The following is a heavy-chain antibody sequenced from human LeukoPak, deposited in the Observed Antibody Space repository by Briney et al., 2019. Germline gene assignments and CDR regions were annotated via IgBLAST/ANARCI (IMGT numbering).Heavy chain of an antibody. Sequence: GGSLRLSCAASGFTFSSYSMNWVRQAPGKGLEWVSSISSSSSYIYYADSVKGRFTISRDNAKNSLYLQMNSLRAEDTAVYYCARDPSLIGYSSSLGWGQGTLVTVSS. D-gene: IGHD6-6*01. J-gene: IGHJ4*02. CDR3: ARDPSLIGYSSSLG. CDR2: ISSSSSYI. CDR1: GFTFSSYS. V-gene: IGHV3-21*01.